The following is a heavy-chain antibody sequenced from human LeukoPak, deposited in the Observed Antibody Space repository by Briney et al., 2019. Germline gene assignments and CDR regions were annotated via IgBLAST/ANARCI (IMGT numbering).Heavy chain of an antibody. V-gene: IGHV4-39*01. CDR2: ISYRGSI. D-gene: IGHD4-17*01. CDR1: GDSVTSTTYY. Sequence: SETLSLTCTVSGDSVTSTTYYWGLIRQPPGKGLEWIGIISYRGSIYYTPYLESRVTMSVDRSKNQFSLKLTSVTAADTAVYYCTRSHGVYWGQGTVVTVSS. J-gene: IGHJ4*02. CDR3: TRSHGVY.